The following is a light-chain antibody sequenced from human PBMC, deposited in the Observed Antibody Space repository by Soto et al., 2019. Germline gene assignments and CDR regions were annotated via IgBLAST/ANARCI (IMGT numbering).Light chain of an antibody. J-gene: IGLJ2*01. CDR2: EVF. CDR1: SNDVGAFHY. Sequence: QSALTQPASVSASPGQSISISCTGTSNDVGAFHYVSWYQQHPGKAPKLIIFEVFNRPSGVSTRFSGSKSGSTASLTISGLQAEDEADYFCSSYTTNNAHVFGGGTKLTVL. V-gene: IGLV2-14*01. CDR3: SSYTTNNAHV.